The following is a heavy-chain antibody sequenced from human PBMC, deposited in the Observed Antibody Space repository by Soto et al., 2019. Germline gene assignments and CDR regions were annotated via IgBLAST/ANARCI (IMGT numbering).Heavy chain of an antibody. CDR2: IFHSGST. Sequence: SETLSLTCAVSGASIRSNNRWSWVRQPPGKGLEWIGEIFHSGSTNYNPSLKTRLTISVDKSKNQFSLKLSSVTAADTAVYYCARGTYYDFWVYWGQGTLVTVSS. D-gene: IGHD3-3*01. V-gene: IGHV4-4*02. J-gene: IGHJ4*02. CDR1: GASIRSNNR. CDR3: ARGTYYDFWVY.